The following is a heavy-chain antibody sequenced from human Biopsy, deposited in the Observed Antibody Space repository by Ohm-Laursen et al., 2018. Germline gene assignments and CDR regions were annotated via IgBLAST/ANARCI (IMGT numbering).Heavy chain of an antibody. CDR3: ARDPLNGHKHFDY. V-gene: IGHV1-2*02. Sequence: SSVKVSCKASGDAFLGYYLHWVRQAPGQGLEWIGSIYPNSGDTDFAQKFQGRVSMTRDTSVSTAYLELSSLRSDDTAIYYCARDPLNGHKHFDYWGQGSLVTVSS. CDR1: GDAFLGYY. CDR2: IYPNSGDT. D-gene: IGHD2-8*01. J-gene: IGHJ4*02.